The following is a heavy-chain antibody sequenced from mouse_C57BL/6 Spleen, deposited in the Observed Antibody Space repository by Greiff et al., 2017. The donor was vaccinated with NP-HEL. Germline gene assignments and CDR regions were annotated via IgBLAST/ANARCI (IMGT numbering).Heavy chain of an antibody. Sequence: QVQLQQSGAELVKPGASVKISCKASGYAFSSYWMNWVKQRPGKGLEWIGQIYPGDGDTNYNGKFKGKATRTADKSSSTAYMQLSSLTSEDSAVYFSARSYSYYAMDYWGQGTSVTVSS. CDR1: GYAFSSYW. J-gene: IGHJ4*01. CDR3: ARSYSYYAMDY. V-gene: IGHV1-80*01. CDR2: IYPGDGDT. D-gene: IGHD2-12*01.